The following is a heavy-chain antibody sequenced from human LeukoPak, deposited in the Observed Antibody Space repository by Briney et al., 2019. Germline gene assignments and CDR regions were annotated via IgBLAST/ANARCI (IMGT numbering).Heavy chain of an antibody. Sequence: GRSLRLSCAASGFTFYDYAMHWVRQAPGKGLEWVSGISWNSGSIGYADSVKGRFTISRDNAKNSLYLQMNSLRAEDTAVYYCARGGSPFDYWGQGTLVTVSS. D-gene: IGHD3-16*01. V-gene: IGHV3-9*01. CDR2: ISWNSGSI. J-gene: IGHJ4*02. CDR1: GFTFYDYA. CDR3: ARGGSPFDY.